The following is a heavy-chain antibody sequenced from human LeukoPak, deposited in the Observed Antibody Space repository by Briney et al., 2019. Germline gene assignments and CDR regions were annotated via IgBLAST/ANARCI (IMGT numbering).Heavy chain of an antibody. D-gene: IGHD2-15*01. J-gene: IGHJ6*02. CDR2: IIPILGIA. CDR1: GGTFSSYA. V-gene: IGHV1-69*04. Sequence: SVKVSCKASGGTFSSYAISWVRQAPGQGLEWMGRIIPILGIANYAQKFQGRVTITADKSTSTAYMELSSLRSEDTAVYYCARGYCSGGSCPYYYYYGMDVWGRGTTVTVSS. CDR3: ARGYCSGGSCPYYYYYGMDV.